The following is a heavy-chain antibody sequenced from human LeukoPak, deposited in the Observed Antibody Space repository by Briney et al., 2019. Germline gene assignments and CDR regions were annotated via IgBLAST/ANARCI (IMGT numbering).Heavy chain of an antibody. CDR1: GYSFTTYW. J-gene: IGHJ4*02. CDR3: ARQGGSPKFDY. CDR2: IDPSDSYT. Sequence: GESLRISCKGSGYSFTTYWISWVRQMPGKGLEWMGSIDPSDSYTNYSPSFQGHVTISADKSISTAYLQWSSLKASDTAIYYCARQGGSPKFDYWGQGTLVTVSS. D-gene: IGHD3-16*01. V-gene: IGHV5-10-1*01.